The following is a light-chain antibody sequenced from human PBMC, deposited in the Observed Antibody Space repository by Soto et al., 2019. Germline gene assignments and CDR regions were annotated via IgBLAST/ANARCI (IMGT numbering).Light chain of an antibody. CDR1: QSVSSSY. J-gene: IGKJ2*01. Sequence: EIVLTQSPGTLSLSPGEIATLSCRASQSVSSSYLAWYQQKPGQAPRLLIYGASSRATGIPDRFSGSGSGTDFTLTISRLEPEDFAVYYCQQYDSSPYTFGQGTKVDIK. CDR2: GAS. CDR3: QQYDSSPYT. V-gene: IGKV3-20*01.